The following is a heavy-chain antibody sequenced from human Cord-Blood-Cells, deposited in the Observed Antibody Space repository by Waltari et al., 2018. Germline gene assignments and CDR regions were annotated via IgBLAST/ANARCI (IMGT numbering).Heavy chain of an antibody. D-gene: IGHD6-13*01. V-gene: IGHV4-34*01. Sequence: QVQLQQWGAGLLKPSETLSLTCAVYGGSFSGYYWSWIRQPPGKGLEWIGEINHRGRTNYNPSLKSRFTISVDTSKNQFSLKLSSVTAADTAVYYCARTGAQLDYYYYYMDVWGKGTTVTVSS. CDR1: GGSFSGYY. CDR2: INHRGRT. J-gene: IGHJ6*03. CDR3: ARTGAQLDYYYYYMDV.